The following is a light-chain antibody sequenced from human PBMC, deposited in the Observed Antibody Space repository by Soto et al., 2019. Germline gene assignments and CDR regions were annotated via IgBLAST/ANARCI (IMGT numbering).Light chain of an antibody. Sequence: QSVLTQPPSVTGAPGQRVTISCTWTNSNIGTGSGIYWYQQFPGTAPRLLIYGDNNRPSGVPDRFSGSKSGTSASLAITGLQAEDEAEYYCQSYDTSPFDLMFGGGTKLPVL. CDR3: QSYDTSPFDLM. V-gene: IGLV1-40*01. J-gene: IGLJ3*02. CDR2: GDN. CDR1: NSNIGTGSG.